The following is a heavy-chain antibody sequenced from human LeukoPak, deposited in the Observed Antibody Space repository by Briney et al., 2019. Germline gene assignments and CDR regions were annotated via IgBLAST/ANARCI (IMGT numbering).Heavy chain of an antibody. Sequence: AGGSLRLSCAASGFTFSDYYMNWIRQAPGKGLEWVSYISNSGSTIYYADSVKGRFTISRDNAKNSLYLHMNSLRAEDTAVYYCAKGLQFLKFDYWGQGTLVTVSS. V-gene: IGHV3-11*01. CDR2: ISNSGSTI. CDR3: AKGLQFLKFDY. J-gene: IGHJ4*02. CDR1: GFTFSDYY. D-gene: IGHD2/OR15-2a*01.